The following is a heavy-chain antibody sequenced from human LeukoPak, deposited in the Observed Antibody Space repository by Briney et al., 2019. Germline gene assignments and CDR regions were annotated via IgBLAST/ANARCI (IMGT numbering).Heavy chain of an antibody. Sequence: GGSLRLSCAASGFTFSSYGMHWVRQAPGKGPEWVSLISGGGDNTYYADSVKGRFTISRDNSKNTLYLQMNSLRAEDTAVYYCAKDLYSSSWYEDYWGQGTLVTVSS. V-gene: IGHV3-23*01. D-gene: IGHD6-13*01. CDR1: GFTFSSYG. J-gene: IGHJ4*02. CDR3: AKDLYSSSWYEDY. CDR2: ISGGGDNT.